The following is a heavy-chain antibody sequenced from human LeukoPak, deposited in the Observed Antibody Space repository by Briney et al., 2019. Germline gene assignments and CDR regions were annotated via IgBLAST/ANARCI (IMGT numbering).Heavy chain of an antibody. D-gene: IGHD7-27*01. CDR1: GFTFSDYY. J-gene: IGHJ4*02. CDR3: ANDWGRLPY. V-gene: IGHV3-23*01. CDR2: ISGSGHST. Sequence: AGGSLRLSCAASGFTFSDYYMSWIRQAPGKGLEWISAISGSGHSTYYAHSVKGRFIISRDNSKIMLYLQMNSLKAEDTAVYYCANDWGRLPYWGQGTLVTVSS.